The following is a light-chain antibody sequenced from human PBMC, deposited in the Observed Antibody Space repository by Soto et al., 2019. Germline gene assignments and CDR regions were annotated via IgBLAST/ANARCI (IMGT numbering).Light chain of an antibody. CDR2: LGS. CDR1: QSLLHSNGYNY. J-gene: IGKJ2*01. V-gene: IGKV2-28*01. Sequence: DIVMPQSPLSLPVTPGEPASISCRSSQSLLHSNGYNYLDWYLQKPGQSPQLLIYLGSNRASGVPDRFSGSGSGTDFTLKISSVEAEDVGVYYCIQALQTPPYTFGQGTKLEIK. CDR3: IQALQTPPYT.